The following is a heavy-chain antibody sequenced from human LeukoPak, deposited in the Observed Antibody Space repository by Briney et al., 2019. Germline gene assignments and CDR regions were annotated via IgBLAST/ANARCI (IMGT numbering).Heavy chain of an antibody. J-gene: IGHJ4*02. CDR3: ARDPLNYYGSGSYPFDY. CDR2: INPSGGST. CDR1: GYTFTIYY. D-gene: IGHD3-10*01. V-gene: IGHV1-46*01. Sequence: ASVKVSFTASGYTFTIYYMHWVRQAPGQGLEWMGIINPSGGSTSYAQKFQGRVTMTRDTSTSTVYMELSSLRSEDTAVYYCARDPLNYYGSGSYPFDYWGQGTLVTVSS.